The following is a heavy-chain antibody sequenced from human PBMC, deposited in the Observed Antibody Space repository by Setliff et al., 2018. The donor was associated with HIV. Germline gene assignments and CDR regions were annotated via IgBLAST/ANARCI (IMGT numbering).Heavy chain of an antibody. D-gene: IGHD2-21*01. J-gene: IGHJ4*02. V-gene: IGHV4-34*01. CDR2: VNHKGVA. CDR3: TRAQIAAPRPFDY. Sequence: SETLSLTCNVSGGSISGYYWSWVRQPPGRGLEWIGEVNHKGVANYSPSLMRRATISADTSKNQFSLRLSSVTAADTALYFCTRAQIAAPRPFDYWGQGTLVTVSS. CDR1: GGSISGYY.